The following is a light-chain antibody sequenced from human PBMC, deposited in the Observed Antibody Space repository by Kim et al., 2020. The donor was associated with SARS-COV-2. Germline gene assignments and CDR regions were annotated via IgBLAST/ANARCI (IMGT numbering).Light chain of an antibody. J-gene: IGLJ3*02. CDR3: CSYAGSLV. Sequence: QSALTQPASVSGSPGQSITISCTGTSSDVGSYNLVSWYQQHPGKAPKLMIYEGSKRPSGVSNRFSGSKSGNTASLTISELQAEDEADYYCCSYAGSLVFGGGTQLTVL. CDR1: SSDVGSYNL. CDR2: EGS. V-gene: IGLV2-23*01.